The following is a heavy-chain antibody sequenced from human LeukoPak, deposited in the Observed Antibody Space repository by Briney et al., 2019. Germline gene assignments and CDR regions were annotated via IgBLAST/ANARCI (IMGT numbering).Heavy chain of an antibody. D-gene: IGHD1-1*01. CDR3: ARSLYTTQDAFDI. CDR1: GFTFSDYY. CDR2: ISSSGSTI. Sequence: GGSLRLSCAASGFTFSDYYMSWIRQAPGKGLEWVSYISSSGSTIYYADSVKGRFTISRDNAKNSLYLQMNSLRAEDTAVYYCARSLYTTQDAFDIWGQGTMVTVSS. J-gene: IGHJ3*02. V-gene: IGHV3-11*04.